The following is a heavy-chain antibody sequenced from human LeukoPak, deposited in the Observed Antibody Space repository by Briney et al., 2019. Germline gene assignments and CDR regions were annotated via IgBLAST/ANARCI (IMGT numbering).Heavy chain of an antibody. CDR1: GGSISSYY. D-gene: IGHD3-22*01. Sequence: PSETLSLTCTVSGGSISSYYWSWIRQPPGKGLEWIGYIYYSGSTNYNPSLKSRVTISVDTSKNQFSLKLSSVTAADTAVYYCARGGFYDSSGYHRDAFDIWGQGTMVTVSS. CDR3: ARGGFYDSSGYHRDAFDI. V-gene: IGHV4-59*01. J-gene: IGHJ3*02. CDR2: IYYSGST.